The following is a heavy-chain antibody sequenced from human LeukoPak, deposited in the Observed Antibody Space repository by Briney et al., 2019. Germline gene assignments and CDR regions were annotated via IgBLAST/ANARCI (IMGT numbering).Heavy chain of an antibody. V-gene: IGHV4-34*01. D-gene: IGHD5-18*01. CDR2: INHSGST. CDR3: ARAGGYSYALYYYYGMDV. CDR1: GGSFSGYY. Sequence: SETLSLTCAVYGGSFSGYYWGWIRQPPGKGLEWIGEINHSGSTNYNPSLKSRVSISVDTSKNQFSLKLSSVTAADTAVYYCARAGGYSYALYYYYGMDVWGQGTTVTVSS. J-gene: IGHJ6*02.